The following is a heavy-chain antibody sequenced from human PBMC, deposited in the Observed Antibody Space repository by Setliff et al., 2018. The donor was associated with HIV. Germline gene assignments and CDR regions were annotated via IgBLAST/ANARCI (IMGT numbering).Heavy chain of an antibody. Sequence: GASVKVSCKASGFTFTSSAMQWVRQARGQRLEWIGWIVVGSGNTNYAQKFQERVTITRDMSTSTAYMELSSLRSEDTAVYYCAAATYYDFWSGYEHWFDPWGQGTLVTSPQ. CDR2: IVVGSGNT. CDR1: GFTFTSSA. V-gene: IGHV1-58*02. CDR3: AAATYYDFWSGYEHWFDP. D-gene: IGHD3-3*01. J-gene: IGHJ5*02.